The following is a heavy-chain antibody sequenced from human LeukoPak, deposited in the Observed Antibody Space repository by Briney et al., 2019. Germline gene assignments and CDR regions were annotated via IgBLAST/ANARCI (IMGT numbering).Heavy chain of an antibody. CDR2: INPNSGGT. J-gene: IGHJ6*03. V-gene: IGHV1-2*02. CDR3: ARGGGYYYYMDV. CDR1: GYTFTDYF. Sequence: ASVKVSCKASGYTFTDYFMHWVRQAPGRGLEWMGWINPNSGGTNYAQKFQGRVTMTRDTSISTAYMELSRLRSDDTAVYYCARGGGYYYYMDVWGKGTTVTVSS.